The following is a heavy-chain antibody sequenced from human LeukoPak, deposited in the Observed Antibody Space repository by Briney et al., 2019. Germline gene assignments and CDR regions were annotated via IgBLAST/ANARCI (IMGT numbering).Heavy chain of an antibody. CDR3: ARDRFGGSLDY. D-gene: IGHD2-15*01. J-gene: IGHJ4*02. CDR1: GFTFSSYA. Sequence: GGSLRLSCAASGFTFSSYAMHWVRQAPGKGLEWVAVIWYDGSNKYYADSVKGRFTISRDNSKNTLYLQMNSLRAEDTAVYYCARDRFGGSLDYWGQGTLVTVSS. V-gene: IGHV3-33*08. CDR2: IWYDGSNK.